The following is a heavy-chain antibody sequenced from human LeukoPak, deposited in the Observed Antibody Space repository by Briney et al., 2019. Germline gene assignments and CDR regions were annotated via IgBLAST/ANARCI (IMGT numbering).Heavy chain of an antibody. CDR1: GFTLSTYV. V-gene: IGHV3-64D*06. Sequence: GGSLRLSCSVSGFTLSTYVMHWVRQAPGKGLEYVSAISSNGNNTYYADSVKGRFTISRDNSKNTLYLQMSSLRADDTAVYYCVRGTGYWGQGTLVTVSS. CDR2: ISSNGNNT. J-gene: IGHJ4*02. CDR3: VRGTGY.